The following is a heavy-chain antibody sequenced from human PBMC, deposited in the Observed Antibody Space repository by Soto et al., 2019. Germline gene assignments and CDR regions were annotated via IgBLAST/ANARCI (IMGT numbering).Heavy chain of an antibody. CDR1: GVTIISGGYS. V-gene: IGHV4-30-2*01. CDR2: IYHSGST. Sequence: SETLSLTCAVSGVTIISGGYSWSWLRQPPGKGLEWIGYIYHSGSTYYNPSLKSRVTISVDRSKNQFSLKLSSVTAADTAVYYCAAGGGLPRYYWGQGTLVTVSS. CDR3: AAGGGLPRYY. D-gene: IGHD5-12*01. J-gene: IGHJ4*02.